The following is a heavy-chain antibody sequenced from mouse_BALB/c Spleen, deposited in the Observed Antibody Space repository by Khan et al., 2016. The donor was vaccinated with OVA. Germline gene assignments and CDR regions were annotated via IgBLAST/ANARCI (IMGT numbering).Heavy chain of an antibody. CDR1: GFTFSSYG. J-gene: IGHJ2*01. D-gene: IGHD1-1*01. V-gene: IGHV5-17*02. CDR2: ISGDSSTI. Sequence: EVQLVESGGGLVQPGGSRKLSCAASGFTFSSYGMHWVRQAQEKGLEWVAYISGDSSTIYYADTVKGRLTISRDNPKNTLFLQMTSLMSEDTAMYYCATSYYYGYYFDYWGPGTTLTVSS. CDR3: ATSYYYGYYFDY.